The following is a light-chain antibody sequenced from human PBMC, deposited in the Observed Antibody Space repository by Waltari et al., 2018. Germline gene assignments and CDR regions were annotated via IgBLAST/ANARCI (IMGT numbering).Light chain of an antibody. CDR2: RNN. CDR3: AAWDDSLNCVL. CDR1: NSNIGSNN. J-gene: IGLJ2*01. V-gene: IGLV1-44*01. Sequence: QSVLTQPPSASETPGQRVTISCSGSNSNIGSNNVNWYQQFPGTAPKLLIYRNNQRPSGVPDRFSASNSGTSASLAISGLQSEDEADYYCAAWDDSLNCVLFGGGTKLTVL.